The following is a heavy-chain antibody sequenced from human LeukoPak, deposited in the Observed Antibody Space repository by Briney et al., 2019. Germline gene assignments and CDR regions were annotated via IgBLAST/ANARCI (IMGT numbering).Heavy chain of an antibody. CDR1: GYSFSNYW. CDR3: ARHRKDIGFDS. Sequence: GESLKISCKGSGYSFSNYWIGWVRQMPGKGLEWMGIIYPDDPDTRYSPSFQGQVTISADKSISTAYLQWSSLKASDTAMYYCARHRKDIGFDSWGQGTLVTVSS. V-gene: IGHV5-51*01. D-gene: IGHD2-15*01. J-gene: IGHJ4*02. CDR2: IYPDDPDT.